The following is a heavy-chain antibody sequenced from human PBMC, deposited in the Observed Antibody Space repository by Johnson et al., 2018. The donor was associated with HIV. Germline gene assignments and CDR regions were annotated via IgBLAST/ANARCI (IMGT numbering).Heavy chain of an antibody. Sequence: VQLVESGGGLVQPGGSLRLSCAASGFTFSSYDMHWVRQATGKGLEWVSAIGTAGDTYYPGSGKGRFTISRENAKNSLYLQMNSLRAGDTAVYYCARENGGGAFDIWGQGTMVTVSS. CDR2: IGTAGDT. D-gene: IGHD3-10*01. CDR1: GFTFSSYD. J-gene: IGHJ3*02. CDR3: ARENGGGAFDI. V-gene: IGHV3-13*01.